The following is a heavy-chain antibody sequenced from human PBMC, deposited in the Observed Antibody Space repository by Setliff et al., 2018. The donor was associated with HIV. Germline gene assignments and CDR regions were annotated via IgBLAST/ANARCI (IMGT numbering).Heavy chain of an antibody. D-gene: IGHD1-26*01. CDR3: ARGTRVGANDAFDI. CDR2: INPDSGAT. V-gene: IGHV1-2*06. CDR1: GYSFTGCY. Sequence: GASVKVSCKASGYSFTGCYIHWVRQAPGQGLEWMGRINPDSGATKYAQKFLGRITMTRDTSITTAYLELSRLRADDTAVYFCARGTRVGANDAFDIWGQGTMVTV. J-gene: IGHJ3*02.